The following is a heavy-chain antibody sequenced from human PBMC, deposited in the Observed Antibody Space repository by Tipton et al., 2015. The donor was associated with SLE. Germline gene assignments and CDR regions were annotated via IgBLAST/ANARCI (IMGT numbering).Heavy chain of an antibody. CDR2: IYYTGNT. J-gene: IGHJ4*02. V-gene: IGHV4-39*07. D-gene: IGHD2-8*02. CDR3: ARDVGGYNTGWFPYYFDY. Sequence: TLSLTCTVSGGSISSSSYYWGWIRQPPGKGLEWIGNIYYTGNTFYSPSLKSRVTISVDTSKNQFSLKLSSVTAADTAVYYCARDVGGYNTGWFPYYFDYWGQGTLVTVSS. CDR1: GGSISSSSYY.